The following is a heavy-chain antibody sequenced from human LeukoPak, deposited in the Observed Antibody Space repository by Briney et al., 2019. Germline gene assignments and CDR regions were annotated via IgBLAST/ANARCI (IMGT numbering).Heavy chain of an antibody. V-gene: IGHV3-53*01. CDR3: AREYGQYCSTTNCDSISLYYAMDV. CDR1: GFNVNSND. Sequence: AGGSLRLSCAASGFNVNSNDMSWVRQAPGKGLEWVSLISSAISTYYADSVKGRFTISRDSSRNTLYLQMNSLRTEDTAVYYCAREYGQYCSTTNCDSISLYYAMDVWGQGTTVTVSS. CDR2: ISSAIST. D-gene: IGHD2-2*01. J-gene: IGHJ6*02.